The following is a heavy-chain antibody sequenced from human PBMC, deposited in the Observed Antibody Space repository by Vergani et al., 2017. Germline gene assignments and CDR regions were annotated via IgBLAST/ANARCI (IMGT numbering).Heavy chain of an antibody. J-gene: IGHJ6*03. CDR1: GYTFTSYG. V-gene: IGHV1-69*13. CDR3: ARSTDYPDDYVSSDYFRRTLDV. CDR2: IIPIFGTA. Sequence: QVQLVQSGAEVKKPGASVKVSCKASGYTFTSYGISWVRQAPGQGLEWMGRIIPIFGTANYAQKFQGRVTITADESTSTAYMELSSLRSEDTAVYYCARSTDYPDDYVSSDYFRRTLDVWGKGTTVTVS. D-gene: IGHD4/OR15-4a*01.